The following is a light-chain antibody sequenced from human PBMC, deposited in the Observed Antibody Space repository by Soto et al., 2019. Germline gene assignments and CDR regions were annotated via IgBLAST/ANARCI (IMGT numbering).Light chain of an antibody. CDR2: DVS. V-gene: IGLV2-14*01. J-gene: IGLJ1*01. CDR1: SSDVGGYNY. Sequence: QSALTQPASVSGSPGQSITISCTGTSSDVGGYNYVSWYQQHPGKAPKLMIYDVSNRPSGVSNRFSGSKSGNTASLTISGLQAEDEADYYCRSYTSSSTLVVFGPGTKLNVL. CDR3: RSYTSSSTLVV.